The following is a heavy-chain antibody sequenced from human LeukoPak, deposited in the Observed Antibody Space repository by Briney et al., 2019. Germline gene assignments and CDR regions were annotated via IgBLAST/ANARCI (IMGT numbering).Heavy chain of an antibody. J-gene: IGHJ4*02. D-gene: IGHD3-10*01. Sequence: GGSLRLSCAASGFTFSSYEMNWVRQAPGKGLEWVSYISSSGSTIYYADSVKGRFTISRDNAKNSLYLQMNSLRAEDTAVYYCARDGAVGSGSYRYYFDYWGQGTLVTVSS. CDR3: ARDGAVGSGSYRYYFDY. V-gene: IGHV3-48*03. CDR1: GFTFSSYE. CDR2: ISSSGSTI.